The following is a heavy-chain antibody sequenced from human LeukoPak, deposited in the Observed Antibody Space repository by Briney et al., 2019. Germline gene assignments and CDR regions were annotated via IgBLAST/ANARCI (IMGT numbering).Heavy chain of an antibody. J-gene: IGHJ4*02. CDR1: GFTFSSYA. CDR3: AKHIVVVTLRALLDY. Sequence: PGGSLRLSCAASGFTFSSYAMSWVRQAPGKGLEWVSAISGSGGSTYYADSAKGRFTISRDNSKNTLYLQMNSLRAEDTAVYYCAKHIVVVTLRALLDYWGQGTLVTVSS. CDR2: ISGSGGST. D-gene: IGHD2-21*02. V-gene: IGHV3-23*01.